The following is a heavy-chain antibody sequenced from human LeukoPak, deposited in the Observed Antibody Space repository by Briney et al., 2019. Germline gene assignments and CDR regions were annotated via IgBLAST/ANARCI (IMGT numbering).Heavy chain of an antibody. V-gene: IGHV1-18*04. CDR3: ARDPPYYDFWSGYYSYYYYGMDV. CDR2: ISAYNGNT. CDR1: GYTFTGYY. D-gene: IGHD3-3*01. J-gene: IGHJ6*02. Sequence: ASVKVSCKASGYTFTGYYMHWVRQAPGQGLEWMGWISAYNGNTNYAQKLQGRVTMTTDTSTSTAYMELRSLRSDDTAVYYCARDPPYYDFWSGYYSYYYYGMDVWGQGTTVTVSS.